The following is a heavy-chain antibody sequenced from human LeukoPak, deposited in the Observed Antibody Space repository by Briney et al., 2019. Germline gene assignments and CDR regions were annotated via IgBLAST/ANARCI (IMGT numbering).Heavy chain of an antibody. CDR3: ARDGIAAAESDY. CDR2: IDPSDSYT. J-gene: IGHJ4*02. Sequence: PGESLKISCKGSGYSFSIYWISWVRQMPGKGLEWMGRIDPSDSYTNYSPSFQGHVTISADKSISTAYLQWSSLKASDTAMYYCARDGIAAAESDYWGQGTLVTVSS. D-gene: IGHD6-13*01. V-gene: IGHV5-10-1*01. CDR1: GYSFSIYW.